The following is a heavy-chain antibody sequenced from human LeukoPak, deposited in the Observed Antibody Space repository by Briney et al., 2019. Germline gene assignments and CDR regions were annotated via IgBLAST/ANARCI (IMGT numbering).Heavy chain of an antibody. V-gene: IGHV1-18*01. CDR1: GYAFTSHG. CDR3: ARVSGTWGYFYMDV. Sequence: ASVKVSCKPFGYAFTSHGFTWVRQAPGQGLEWMGWISTYDGKTDYAQNFRGRVTMTIDASTSTAYMEVRSLRSDDTAVYYCARVSGTWGYFYMDVWAKGSTVTVSS. D-gene: IGHD1-1*01. J-gene: IGHJ6*03. CDR2: ISTYDGKT.